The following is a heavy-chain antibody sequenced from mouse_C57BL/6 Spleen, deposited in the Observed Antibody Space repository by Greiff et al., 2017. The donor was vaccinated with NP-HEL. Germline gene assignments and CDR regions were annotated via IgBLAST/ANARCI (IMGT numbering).Heavy chain of an antibody. V-gene: IGHV2-2*01. CDR2: IWSGGST. CDR3: ARRGVVATDYAMDY. Sequence: VQLVESGPGLVQPSQSLSITCTVSGFSLTSYGVHWVRQSPGKGLEWLGVIWSGGSTDYNAAFISRLSISKDNSKSQVFFKMNSLQADDTAIYYCARRGVVATDYAMDYWGQGTSVTVSS. J-gene: IGHJ4*01. CDR1: GFSLTSYG. D-gene: IGHD1-1*01.